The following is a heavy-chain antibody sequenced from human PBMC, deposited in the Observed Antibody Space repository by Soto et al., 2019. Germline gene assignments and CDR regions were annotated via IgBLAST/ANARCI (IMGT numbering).Heavy chain of an antibody. CDR2: IAHAGSNA. V-gene: IGHV3-30-3*01. Sequence: QVQLVESGGGVVQPGGSLRLSCAASGFTFRNHAMHWVRQAPGKGLECLAVIAHAGSNAFYRDSEQGRFTVSRDNSKKELSLYMICQRSEDTGVYFCERGEREDILAVVGVRPSASGTHICGPGASVIGSS. D-gene: IGHD2-15*01. J-gene: IGHJ6*02. CDR3: ERGEREDILAVVGVRPSASGTHI. CDR1: GFTFRNHA.